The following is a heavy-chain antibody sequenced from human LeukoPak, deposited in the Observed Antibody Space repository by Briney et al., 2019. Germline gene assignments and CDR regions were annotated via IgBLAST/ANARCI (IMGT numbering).Heavy chain of an antibody. CDR3: ARQATATMYYFDY. Sequence: SVKVSCKASGGTFSSYAISWVRQAPGQGLEWMGRIIPILGIANYAQKFQGRVTITADKSTSTAYMELSSLRSEDTAVYYCARQATATMYYFDYWGQGTLVTVSS. D-gene: IGHD5-24*01. CDR1: GGTFSSYA. V-gene: IGHV1-69*04. J-gene: IGHJ4*02. CDR2: IIPILGIA.